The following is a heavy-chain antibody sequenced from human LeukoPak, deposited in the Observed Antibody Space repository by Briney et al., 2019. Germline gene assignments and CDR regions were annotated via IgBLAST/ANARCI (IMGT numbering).Heavy chain of an antibody. CDR2: MKHDGIEK. CDR1: GFSFGSYW. V-gene: IGHV3-7*05. D-gene: IGHD5-24*01. Sequence: PPGGSLRLSCVASGFSFGSYWMAWVRQAPGKGLEWVANMKHDGIEKYHVDSVKGRFTISRDNTKNSLYLHMSSLRVEDTAVYYCAREGREGYNYPALDFWGQGILVTVSS. J-gene: IGHJ4*02. CDR3: AREGREGYNYPALDF.